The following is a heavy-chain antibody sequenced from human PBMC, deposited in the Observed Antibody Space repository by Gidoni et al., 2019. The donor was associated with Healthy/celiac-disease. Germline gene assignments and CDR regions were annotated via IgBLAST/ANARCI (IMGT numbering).Heavy chain of an antibody. V-gene: IGHV1-18*01. J-gene: IGHJ5*02. CDR3: ARDLAIVRFLEWFPGFDP. D-gene: IGHD3-3*01. CDR2: ISAYNGNT. CDR1: GYTFTSYG. Sequence: QVQLVQSGAEVKKPGASVKVSCKASGYTFTSYGISWVRQAPGQGLEWMGWISAYNGNTNYAQKLQGRVTMTTDTSTSTAYMELRSLRSDDTAVYYCARDLAIVRFLEWFPGFDPWGQGTLVTVSS.